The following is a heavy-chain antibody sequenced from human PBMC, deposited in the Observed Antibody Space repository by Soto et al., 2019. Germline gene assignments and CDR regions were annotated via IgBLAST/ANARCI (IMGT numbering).Heavy chain of an antibody. CDR1: GFTFSTYG. CDR2: ISYDESNK. Sequence: PGGSLRLSCAASGFTFSTYGMHWVRQAPGKGLEWVAVISYDESNKNSAGSVQGRFTVSRDNSKNTLYLQMNDLRVEDTAMYYCAKDPNPNSGTLNWFDPWGQGTLVTVSS. V-gene: IGHV3-30*18. D-gene: IGHD1-26*01. CDR3: AKDPNPNSGTLNWFDP. J-gene: IGHJ5*02.